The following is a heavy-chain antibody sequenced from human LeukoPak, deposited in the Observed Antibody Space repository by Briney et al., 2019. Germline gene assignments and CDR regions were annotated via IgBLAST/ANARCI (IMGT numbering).Heavy chain of an antibody. D-gene: IGHD5-18*01. CDR3: AKDTAMVTDYYYGMDV. J-gene: IGHJ6*02. CDR1: GFTFDDYA. V-gene: IGHV3-9*01. Sequence: GGSLRLSCAASGFTFDDYAMHWVRQAPGKGLEWVSGISWNSGSIGYADSVKGRFTISRDNAKNSLYLQMNSLRAEDTALYYCAKDTAMVTDYYYGMDVWGQGTTVTVSS. CDR2: ISWNSGSI.